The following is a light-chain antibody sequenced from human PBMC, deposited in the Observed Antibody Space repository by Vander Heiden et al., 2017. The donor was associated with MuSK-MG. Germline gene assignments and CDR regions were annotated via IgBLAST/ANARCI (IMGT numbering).Light chain of an antibody. Sequence: DIQMTQSPSSLSATVGDRVTITCRASQSIYNYLHWYQQKPGKAPKLLIYDASTLQSGVPSRFSGSGSGTDFTLTISSLQPEDFATYYCQQSYNTPLTFGGGTKVXIK. CDR3: QQSYNTPLT. CDR1: QSIYNY. CDR2: DAS. J-gene: IGKJ4*01. V-gene: IGKV1-39*01.